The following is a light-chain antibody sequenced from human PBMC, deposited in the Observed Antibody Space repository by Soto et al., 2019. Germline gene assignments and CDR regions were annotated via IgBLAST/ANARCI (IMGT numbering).Light chain of an antibody. CDR2: DTT. CDR1: PGTVTSSHY. Sequence: QAVVTQEPSLTLSPGGTVTLTCGSSPGTVTSSHYPYWIQQKPGQAPRTLIYDTTNKHSWTPARFSGSLLGGKAALTLSRAQPEDEADYYCFLSDSADRVFGGGTQLTV. CDR3: FLSDSADRV. V-gene: IGLV7-46*01. J-gene: IGLJ2*01.